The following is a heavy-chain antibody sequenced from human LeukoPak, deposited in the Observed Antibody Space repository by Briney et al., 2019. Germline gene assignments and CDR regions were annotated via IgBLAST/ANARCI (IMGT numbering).Heavy chain of an antibody. CDR2: ISYDGSNK. CDR1: GFTFSSYG. D-gene: IGHD6-13*01. Sequence: GGFLRLSCAASGFTFSSYGMHWVRQAPGKGLEWVAVISYDGSNKYYADSVKGRFTISRDNSKNTLYLQMNSLRAEDTAVYYCAILAAAGSPADYWGQGTLVTVSS. CDR3: AILAAAGSPADY. V-gene: IGHV3-30*03. J-gene: IGHJ4*02.